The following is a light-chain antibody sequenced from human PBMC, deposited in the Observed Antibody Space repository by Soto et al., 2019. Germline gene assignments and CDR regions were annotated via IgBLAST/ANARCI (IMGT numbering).Light chain of an antibody. J-gene: IGLJ1*01. Sequence: QSVLTQPRSVSGSPGQSVAISCTGTTSDVGGYDYVSWYQQHPGKAPELIIFDVTKRPSGVPDCFSGSKSGNTASLTISGLQAEDEADYFCCSYAGDFYVFGSGTKVTVL. CDR3: CSYAGDFYV. V-gene: IGLV2-11*01. CDR2: DVT. CDR1: TSDVGGYDY.